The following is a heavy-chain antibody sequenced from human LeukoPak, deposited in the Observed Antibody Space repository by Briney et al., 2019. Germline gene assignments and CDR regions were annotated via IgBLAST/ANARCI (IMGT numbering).Heavy chain of an antibody. CDR2: IKQDGSEK. D-gene: IGHD3-10*01. J-gene: IGHJ6*02. Sequence: GESLRLSCAASGFSFSNYWMSWVRQAPGKGLEWVANIKQDGSEKYYVDSVKGRFTISRDNAKNSLYLQMNSLRGEDTAVYYCARVYGSGNHYPYRMDVWGQGTTVTVSS. CDR1: GFSFSNYW. V-gene: IGHV3-7*04. CDR3: ARVYGSGNHYPYRMDV.